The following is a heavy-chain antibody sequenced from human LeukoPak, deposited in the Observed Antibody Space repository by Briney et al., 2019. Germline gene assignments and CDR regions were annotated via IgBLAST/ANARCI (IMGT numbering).Heavy chain of an antibody. Sequence: SETLSLTCSVSGGSISSSTYYWGWIRQPPGKGLEWIGNIYNSGSTYYNPSLKSRVTISVDTSKNQFSLQLNSVTPEDTAVYYCARVGAVAGHGFDYWGQGTLVTVSS. CDR3: ARVGAVAGHGFDY. D-gene: IGHD6-19*01. J-gene: IGHJ4*02. CDR2: IYNSGST. CDR1: GGSISSSTYY. V-gene: IGHV4-39*07.